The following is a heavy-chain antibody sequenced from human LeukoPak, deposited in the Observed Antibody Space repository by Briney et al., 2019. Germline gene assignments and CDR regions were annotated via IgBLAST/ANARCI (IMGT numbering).Heavy chain of an antibody. CDR1: GFTFSSYS. CDR3: ARVGFVVGAISHAFDI. J-gene: IGHJ3*02. V-gene: IGHV3-21*01. CDR2: ISSSSSYI. Sequence: PGGSLRLSCAASGFTFSSYSMNWVRQAPGKGLEWVSSISSSSSYIYYADSVKGRFTISRDNAKNSLYLQMNSRRAEDTAVYYCARVGFVVGAISHAFDIWGQGTMVTVSS. D-gene: IGHD1-26*01.